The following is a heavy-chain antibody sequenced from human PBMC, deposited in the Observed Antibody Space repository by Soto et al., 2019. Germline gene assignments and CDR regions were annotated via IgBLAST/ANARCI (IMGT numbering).Heavy chain of an antibody. Sequence: QVQLQESGPGLVKPSETLSLTCTVSGGSVSSGSYYWSWIRQPPGKGLEWIGYIYYSGSTNYNPSLKSRVTISVDTSKNQFSLKRSSATAADTAVYYCARVAPRYYYGSGSYAPVDYWGQGTLVTVSS. CDR1: GGSVSSGSYY. D-gene: IGHD3-10*01. CDR2: IYYSGST. V-gene: IGHV4-61*01. J-gene: IGHJ4*02. CDR3: ARVAPRYYYGSGSYAPVDY.